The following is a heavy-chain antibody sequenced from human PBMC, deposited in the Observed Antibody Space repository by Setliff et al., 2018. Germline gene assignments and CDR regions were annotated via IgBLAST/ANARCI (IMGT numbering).Heavy chain of an antibody. D-gene: IGHD2-21*02. J-gene: IGHJ4*02. CDR3: AKELIEVMVTGLEF. CDR1: GFTFSNHG. Sequence: GESLRLSCAASGFTFSNHGMHWVRQAPGKGLEWVAFIRHDGNNKYYKDSVRGRFTISRDNSKNTVYLQMNSLRPEDTAVYYCAKELIEVMVTGLEFWGQGTMVTVSS. CDR2: IRHDGNNK. V-gene: IGHV3-30*02.